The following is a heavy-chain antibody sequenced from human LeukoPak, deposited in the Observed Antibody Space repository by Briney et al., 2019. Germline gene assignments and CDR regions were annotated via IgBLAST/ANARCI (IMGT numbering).Heavy chain of an antibody. Sequence: PGGSLRLSCAASGFTFDDYGMSWVRQAPGKGLEWVPGINWNGGSTGYADSVKGRFTISRDNAKNSLYLQMNSLRAEDTALYYCAGAITMSSGFAFDIWGQGTMVTVSS. CDR1: GFTFDDYG. CDR2: INWNGGST. J-gene: IGHJ3*02. CDR3: AGAITMSSGFAFDI. V-gene: IGHV3-20*04. D-gene: IGHD3-10*02.